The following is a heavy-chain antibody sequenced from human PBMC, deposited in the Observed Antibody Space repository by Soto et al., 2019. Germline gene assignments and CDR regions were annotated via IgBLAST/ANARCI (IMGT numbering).Heavy chain of an antibody. CDR2: MNPNSGNT. CDR3: ARVSRYYYDSSGYYSDDAFDI. Sequence: ASVKLSCNASGGTFSSYTINWVRQATGQGLEWMGWMNPNSGNTGYAQKFQGRVTMTRNTSISTAYMELSSLRSEDTAVYYCARVSRYYYDSSGYYSDDAFDIWGQGTMVTVSS. D-gene: IGHD3-22*01. CDR1: GGTFSSYT. V-gene: IGHV1-8*02. J-gene: IGHJ3*02.